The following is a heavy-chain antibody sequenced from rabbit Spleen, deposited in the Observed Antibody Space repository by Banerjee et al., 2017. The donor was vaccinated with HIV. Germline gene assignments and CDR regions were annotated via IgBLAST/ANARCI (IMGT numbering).Heavy chain of an antibody. Sequence: QSVEESGGDLVKPGGTLTLTCTVSGFSLSNYYYMCWVRQAPGKGLEWIACIYVGDGDTYYASWAKGRFTISKTSSTTVTLQMTSLTAADTATYFCARGTSGSRGAALNLWGPGTLVTVS. D-gene: IGHD1-1*01. CDR3: ARGTSGSRGAALNL. CDR1: GFSLSNYYY. V-gene: IGHV1S40*01. CDR2: IYVGDGDT. J-gene: IGHJ4*01.